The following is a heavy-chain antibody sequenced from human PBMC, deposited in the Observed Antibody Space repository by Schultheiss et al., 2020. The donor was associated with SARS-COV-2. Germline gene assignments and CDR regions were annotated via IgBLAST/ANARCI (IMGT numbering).Heavy chain of an antibody. CDR2: LSSDGSNN. Sequence: GGSLRLSCAASGFAFSDYAMNWVRQAPGKGLEWVAVLSSDGSNNYYADSVKGRFTISRDNSKNTLFLEMNSLRAEDTAVYYCAKSSGGMDVWGQGTTVTVSS. CDR1: GFAFSDYA. V-gene: IGHV3-30*01. CDR3: AKSSGGMDV. D-gene: IGHD6-6*01. J-gene: IGHJ6*02.